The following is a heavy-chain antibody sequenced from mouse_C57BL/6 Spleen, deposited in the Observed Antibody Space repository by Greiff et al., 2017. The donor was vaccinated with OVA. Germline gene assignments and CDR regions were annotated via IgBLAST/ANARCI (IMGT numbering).Heavy chain of an antibody. CDR3: ARRNYDYDGGFAY. D-gene: IGHD2-4*01. CDR2: ISSGGSYT. J-gene: IGHJ3*01. V-gene: IGHV5-6*02. Sequence: EVKLMESGGDLVKPGGSLKLSCAASGFTFSSYGMSWVRQTPDQRLEWVATISSGGSYTYYPDSVKGRFTISRDNAKNTLYLQMSSLKSEDTAMYYCARRNYDYDGGFAYWGQGTLVTVSA. CDR1: GFTFSSYG.